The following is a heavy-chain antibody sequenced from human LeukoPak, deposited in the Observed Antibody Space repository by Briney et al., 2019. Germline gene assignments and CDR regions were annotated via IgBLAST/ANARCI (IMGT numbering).Heavy chain of an antibody. CDR2: INPSGGST. CDR3: ANPPTVTSFHY. Sequence: ASVKVSCKASGYTFTSYYMHWVRQAPGQGLEWMGIINPSGGSTSYAQKFQGRVTMTRDTSTSTVYMELSSLRAEDTAIYYCANPPTVTSFHYWGQGTLVTVSS. J-gene: IGHJ4*02. V-gene: IGHV1-46*01. D-gene: IGHD4-11*01. CDR1: GYTFTSYY.